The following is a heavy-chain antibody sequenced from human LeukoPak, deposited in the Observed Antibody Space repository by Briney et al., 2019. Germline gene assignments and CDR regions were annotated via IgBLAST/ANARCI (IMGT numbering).Heavy chain of an antibody. CDR2: ISSCSSYI. V-gene: IGHV3-21*01. J-gene: IGHJ4*02. CDR3: ARDFWEGATPLGY. D-gene: IGHD1-26*01. CDR1: GFTFSSYS. Sequence: GGSLRLSCAASGFTFSSYSMNWVRQAPGKGLEWVSSISSCSSYIYYADSVKGRFTISRDNAKNSLYLQMNSLRAEDTAVYYCARDFWEGATPLGYWGQGTLVTVSS.